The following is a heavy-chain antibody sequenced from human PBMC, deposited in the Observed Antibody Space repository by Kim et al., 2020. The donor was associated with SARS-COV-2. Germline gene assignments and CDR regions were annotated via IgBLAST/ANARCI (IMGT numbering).Heavy chain of an antibody. V-gene: IGHV3-30-3*01. J-gene: IGHJ4*02. CDR2: ISYDGSNK. CDR1: GFTFSSYA. Sequence: GGSLRLSCAASGFTFSSYAMHWVRQAPGKGLEWVAVISYDGSNKYYADSVKGRFTISRDNSKNTLYLQMNSLRAEDTAVYYCAIPKGYWGQGTLVTVSS. CDR3: AIPKGY.